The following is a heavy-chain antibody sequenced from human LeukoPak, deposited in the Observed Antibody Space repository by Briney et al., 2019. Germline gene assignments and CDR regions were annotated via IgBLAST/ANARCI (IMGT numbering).Heavy chain of an antibody. CDR3: ARSSGSGSYLSQYYFDY. CDR1: GGSISSYY. CDR2: IYYSGST. V-gene: IGHV4-59*01. J-gene: IGHJ4*02. D-gene: IGHD3-10*01. Sequence: SETLSLTCTVSGGSISSYYWTWIRQPPGKGLEWIGYIYYSGSTNYNPSLKSRVTISVDTSKNQFSLKLSSVAAADTAVYYCARSSGSGSYLSQYYFDYWSQGTLVTVSS.